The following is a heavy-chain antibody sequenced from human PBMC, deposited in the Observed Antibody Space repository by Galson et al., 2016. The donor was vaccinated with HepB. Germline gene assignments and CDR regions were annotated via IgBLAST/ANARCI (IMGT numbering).Heavy chain of an antibody. V-gene: IGHV1-69*13. D-gene: IGHD3-16*01. CDR2: IIPIFGTA. CDR3: AREPYDYIWGSYPGV. CDR1: GGTFSSYA. Sequence: SVKVSCKASGGTFSSYAISWVRQAPGQGLEWMGGIIPIFGTANYAQKFQGRVTITADESTSTAYMELRSLRSEDTAVYYCAREPYDYIWGSYPGVWGQGTTVTVSS. J-gene: IGHJ6*02.